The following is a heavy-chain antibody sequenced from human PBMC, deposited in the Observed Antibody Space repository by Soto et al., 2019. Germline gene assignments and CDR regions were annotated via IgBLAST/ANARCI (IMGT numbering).Heavy chain of an antibody. CDR3: ARPDDILTGYYNERHFDY. Sequence: QVQLVQSGAEVKKPGSSVKVSCKASGGTFSSYAISWVRQAPGQGLEWMGGIIPIFGTANYAQKFQGRVTITADESTSTASMELSSLRYEDTAVYYCARPDDILTGYYNERHFDYWGQGTLVTVSS. CDR1: GGTFSSYA. J-gene: IGHJ4*02. CDR2: IIPIFGTA. V-gene: IGHV1-69*12. D-gene: IGHD3-9*01.